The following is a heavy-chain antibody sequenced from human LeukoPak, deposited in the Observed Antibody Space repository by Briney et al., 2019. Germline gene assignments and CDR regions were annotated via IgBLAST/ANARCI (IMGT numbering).Heavy chain of an antibody. CDR1: GFAFSNYW. J-gene: IGHJ4*02. Sequence: GGSLRLSCAASGFAFSNYWMSWVRQAPGKGLEWVANMNEDGSEKNYVDSVKGRFTISRDNAQDSLYLQMNSLRAEDTAVYYCARDRGYSNFDYWGQGTLLTVSS. D-gene: IGHD4-11*01. CDR3: ARDRGYSNFDY. V-gene: IGHV3-7*01. CDR2: MNEDGSEK.